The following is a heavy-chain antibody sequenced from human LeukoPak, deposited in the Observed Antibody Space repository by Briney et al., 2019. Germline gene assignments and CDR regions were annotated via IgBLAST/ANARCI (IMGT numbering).Heavy chain of an antibody. Sequence: PGRSLRLSCAASGFIFSTYGMHWVRQAPGKGLEWVAVISYDGSNKYYADSVKGRFTISRDNSKNTLYLQMNSLRAEDTAVYYCARDSGYDGRPPYYFDYWGQGTLVTVSS. CDR3: ARDSGYDGRPPYYFDY. J-gene: IGHJ4*02. D-gene: IGHD5-12*01. V-gene: IGHV3-30*03. CDR1: GFIFSTYG. CDR2: ISYDGSNK.